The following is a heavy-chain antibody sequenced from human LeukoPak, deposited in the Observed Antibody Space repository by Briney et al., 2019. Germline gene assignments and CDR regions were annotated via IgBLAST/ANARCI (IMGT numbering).Heavy chain of an antibody. J-gene: IGHJ5*02. CDR3: AREISGGSYIGWFDP. D-gene: IGHD2-15*01. V-gene: IGHV1-69*13. CDR1: GYTFTSYG. Sequence: ASVKVSCKASGYTFTSYGISWVRQAPGQGLEWMGGIIPIFGTANYAQKFQGRVTITADESTSTAYMELSSLRSEDTAVYYCAREISGGSYIGWFDPWGQGTLVTVSS. CDR2: IIPIFGTA.